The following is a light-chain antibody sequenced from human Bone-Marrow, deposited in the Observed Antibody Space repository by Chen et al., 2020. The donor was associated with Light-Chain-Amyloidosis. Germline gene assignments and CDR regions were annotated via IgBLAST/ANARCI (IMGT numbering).Light chain of an antibody. J-gene: IGLJ1*01. Sequence: QSALTQPASVSGSPGQSITISCTGTSSDVGGDNHVSWYQQHPDKAPKLRIYEVTNRPSCVPDRFSGSKSDNTASLTISVLQTEDEADYFCSSYTITNTLVFGSGTRVTVL. V-gene: IGLV2-14*01. CDR3: SSYTITNTLV. CDR1: SSDVGGDNH. CDR2: EVT.